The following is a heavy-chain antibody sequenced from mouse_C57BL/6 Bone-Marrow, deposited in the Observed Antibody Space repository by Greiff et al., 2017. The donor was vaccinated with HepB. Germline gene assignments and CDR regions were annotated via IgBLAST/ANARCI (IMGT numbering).Heavy chain of an antibody. D-gene: IGHD1-1*01. V-gene: IGHV1-47*01. Sequence: VKVVESGAELVKPGASVKMSCKASGYTFTTYPIEWMKQNHGKSLEWIGNFHPYNDDTKYNEKFKGKATLTVEKSSSTVYLELSRLTSDDSAVYYCARRGDGSSPHYYAMDYWGQGTSVTVSS. CDR1: GYTFTTYP. CDR3: ARRGDGSSPHYYAMDY. J-gene: IGHJ4*01. CDR2: FHPYNDDT.